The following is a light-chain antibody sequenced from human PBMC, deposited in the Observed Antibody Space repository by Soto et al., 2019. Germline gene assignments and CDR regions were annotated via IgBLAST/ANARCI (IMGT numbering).Light chain of an antibody. J-gene: IGKJ1*01. V-gene: IGKV3-20*01. CDR2: DAS. CDR1: QSVSIH. CDR3: QQYGSSGT. Sequence: EVVLTQSPATLSLSPGERATLSCRASQSVSIHLAWYQQKPGQAPRLLIYDASNRATGIPARFSGSGSGTDFTLTISRLEPEDFAVYYCQQYGSSGTLGQGTKVDIK.